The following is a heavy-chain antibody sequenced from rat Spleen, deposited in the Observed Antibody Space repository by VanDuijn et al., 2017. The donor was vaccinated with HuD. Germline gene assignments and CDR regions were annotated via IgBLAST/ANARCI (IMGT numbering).Heavy chain of an antibody. D-gene: IGHD1-11*01. Sequence: EVKLVESGGGLVQPGRSLKLSCAASGFTFSDYYMVWVRQAPKKGLEWVATIIYDGAITNYRDSVKGRFTISRDSAKSTLYLQMDSLRSEDTATYYCARHRNYGGIPFDFWGQGVMVTVSS. V-gene: IGHV5-7*01. J-gene: IGHJ2*01. CDR2: IIYDGAIT. CDR3: ARHRNYGGIPFDF. CDR1: GFTFSDYY.